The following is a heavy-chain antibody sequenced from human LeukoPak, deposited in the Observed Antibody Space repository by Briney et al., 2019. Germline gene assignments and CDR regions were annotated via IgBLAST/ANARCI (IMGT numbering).Heavy chain of an antibody. CDR2: MNPNSGNT. V-gene: IGHV1-8*01. CDR3: ASSSYDFWSGYSKNYYYGMDV. Sequence: ASVKVSCKASGYTFTSYDINWVRQATGQGLEWMGWMNPNSGNTGYAQKFQGRVTMTRNTSISTAYMELSSLRSGDRAVYYCASSSYDFWSGYSKNYYYGMDVWGQGTTVTVSS. J-gene: IGHJ6*02. D-gene: IGHD3-3*01. CDR1: GYTFTSYD.